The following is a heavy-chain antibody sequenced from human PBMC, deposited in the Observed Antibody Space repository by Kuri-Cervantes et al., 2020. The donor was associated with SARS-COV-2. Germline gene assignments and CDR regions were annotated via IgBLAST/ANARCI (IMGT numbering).Heavy chain of an antibody. CDR2: ISYDGSNK. CDR3: AREYDFRRTFDY. D-gene: IGHD3-3*01. V-gene: IGHV3-30-3*01. J-gene: IGHJ4*02. Sequence: GGSLRLSCAASGFTFSSYAMHWVRQAPGKGLEWVAVISYDGSNKYYADSVKGRFTISRDNSKNTLYLQMNSLRAEDTAVYYCAREYDFRRTFDYWGQGTLVTVSS. CDR1: GFTFSSYA.